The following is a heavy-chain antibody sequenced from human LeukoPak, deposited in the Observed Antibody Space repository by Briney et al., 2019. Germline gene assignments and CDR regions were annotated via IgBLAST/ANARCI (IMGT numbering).Heavy chain of an antibody. D-gene: IGHD3-22*01. V-gene: IGHV4-39*01. CDR3: ARMFCYDSSGWPS. CDR1: GGSIRSSKYY. Sequence: SETLSLTCNVFGGSIRSSKYYSGWIRQPPGKGLEWIGSIYYSGSTYYNPSLKSRVTISVDTSNNQFSLKVRSATATDTAVYYCARMFCYDSSGWPSWGQGTLVTVSS. CDR2: IYYSGST. J-gene: IGHJ5*02.